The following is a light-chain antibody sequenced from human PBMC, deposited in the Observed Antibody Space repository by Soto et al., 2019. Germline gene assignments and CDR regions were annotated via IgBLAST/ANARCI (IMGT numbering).Light chain of an antibody. J-gene: IGKJ2*01. CDR3: QQYGSSSYT. CDR1: QSVSSSY. Sequence: EIELTQSPGTLSLSPGERATLSCRASQSVSSSYLAWYQQKPGQAPRLLIYDASSSATGIPDRFSGSGSGTDFTLTISRLEPEDFAVYYCQQYGSSSYTFGQGTKLEIK. CDR2: DAS. V-gene: IGKV3-20*01.